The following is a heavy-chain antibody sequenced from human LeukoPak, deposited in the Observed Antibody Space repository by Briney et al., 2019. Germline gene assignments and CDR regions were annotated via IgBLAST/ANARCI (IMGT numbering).Heavy chain of an antibody. Sequence: GASVKVSCKASGYTFTSYAMHWVRQAPGQRLEWMGWINAGNGDTKYSQKFQGRVTITRDTSASTAYMGLSSLRSEDTAVYYCARDRGRDGYKTSDAFDIWGQGTMVTVSS. CDR1: GYTFTSYA. V-gene: IGHV1-3*01. CDR2: INAGNGDT. J-gene: IGHJ3*02. CDR3: ARDRGRDGYKTSDAFDI. D-gene: IGHD5-24*01.